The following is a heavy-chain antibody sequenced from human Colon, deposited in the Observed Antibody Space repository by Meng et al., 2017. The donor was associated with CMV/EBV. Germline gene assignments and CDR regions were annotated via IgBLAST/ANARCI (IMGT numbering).Heavy chain of an antibody. D-gene: IGHD2-15*01. CDR1: GFALNKAG. V-gene: IGHV3-74*01. CDR2: SNGDGTVT. J-gene: IGHJ4*02. CDR3: ARSGVLFALDY. Sequence: SCVVSGFALNKAGMHWVRQDPGRGLVWLSKSNGDGTVTGYADSVRGRFTISRDNAKNTLYLQMSGLRAEDTAVYYCARSGVLFALDYWGQGTLVTVSS.